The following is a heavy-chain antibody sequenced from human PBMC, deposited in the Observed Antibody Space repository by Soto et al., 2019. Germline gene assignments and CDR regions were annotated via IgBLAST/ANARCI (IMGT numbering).Heavy chain of an antibody. CDR3: ASHYGDNGWFDP. CDR1: GFTFSNYW. D-gene: IGHD4-17*01. CDR2: IKGDGSDK. J-gene: IGHJ5*02. V-gene: IGHV3-7*01. Sequence: GGSLRLSCIASGFTFSNYWMSWVRQAPGKGLEWVAIIKGDGSDKYYLESVKGRFTISRDNAKNSLYLQMNSLRAEDTAVYYCASHYGDNGWFDPWGQGTLVTVSS.